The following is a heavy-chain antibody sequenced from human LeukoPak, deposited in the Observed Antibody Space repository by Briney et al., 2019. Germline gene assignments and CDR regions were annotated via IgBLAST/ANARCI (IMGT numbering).Heavy chain of an antibody. Sequence: SETLSLTCIVSGGSVSSDIYHWSWIRQAPGKGLEWIGHNGNANYNPSLQSRVTISIDTSKNHFTLSLNSVTAADTAVYYCARGAGYDYVWESYRFFDYWGQGALVTVSS. D-gene: IGHD3-16*02. CDR1: GGSVSSDIYH. V-gene: IGHV4-61*03. J-gene: IGHJ4*02. CDR2: NGNA. CDR3: ARGAGYDYVWESYRFFDY.